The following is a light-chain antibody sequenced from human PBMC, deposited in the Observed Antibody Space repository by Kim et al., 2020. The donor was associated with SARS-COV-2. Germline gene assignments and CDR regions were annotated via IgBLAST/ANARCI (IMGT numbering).Light chain of an antibody. V-gene: IGLV3-19*01. CDR1: NLRSYY. CDR2: GKN. CDR3: FSRDISGHHWV. J-gene: IGLJ3*02. Sequence: SSELTQDPAVSVALGQTVRITCQGDNLRSYYASWYQQRPAQAPLLVIFGKNDRPSGIPDRFSGSSSGNTASLTIAGAQAEDEADYYCFSRDISGHHWVFGGGTQLTVL.